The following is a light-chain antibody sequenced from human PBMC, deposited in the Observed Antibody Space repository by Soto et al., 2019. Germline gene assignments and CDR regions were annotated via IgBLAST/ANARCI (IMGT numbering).Light chain of an antibody. CDR3: CSYAGSSQV. J-gene: IGLJ1*01. Sequence: VLTQPRSVSGSPGQSVTISCTGTNSDVGGFSYVSWYQQLPGKAPKLIIYGVTKRPSGVPDRFSGSKSGNTASLTISGLQAEDAADYYCCSYAGSSQVFGTGTKVTVL. V-gene: IGLV2-11*01. CDR2: GVT. CDR1: NSDVGGFSY.